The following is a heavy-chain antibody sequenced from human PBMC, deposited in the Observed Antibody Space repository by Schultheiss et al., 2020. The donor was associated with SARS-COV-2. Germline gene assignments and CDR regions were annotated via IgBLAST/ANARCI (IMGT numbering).Heavy chain of an antibody. J-gene: IGHJ3*02. CDR3: ASHLKAEDDAFDI. CDR2: ISAYSGGT. Sequence: ASVKVSCKASGYTFTSYGISWVRQAPGQGLEWMGWISAYSGGTNYAQKFQGRVTMTRDTSISTAYMELSRLRSDDTAVYYCASHLKAEDDAFDIWGQGTMVTVSS. CDR1: GYTFTSYG. V-gene: IGHV1-2*02. D-gene: IGHD1-14*01.